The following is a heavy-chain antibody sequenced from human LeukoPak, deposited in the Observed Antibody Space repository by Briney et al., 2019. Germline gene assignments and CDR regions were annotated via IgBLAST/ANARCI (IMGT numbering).Heavy chain of an antibody. Sequence: PGGSLRLSCAASGFTFRRFAMHWVRQAPGKGLEWVAVISYDGSNKYYADSVKGRFTISRDNSKNTLYLQMNSLRAEDTAVYYCARESYGDYYFEYWGQGTLVTVSS. D-gene: IGHD4-17*01. CDR3: ARESYGDYYFEY. V-gene: IGHV3-30-3*01. CDR1: GFTFRRFA. J-gene: IGHJ4*02. CDR2: ISYDGSNK.